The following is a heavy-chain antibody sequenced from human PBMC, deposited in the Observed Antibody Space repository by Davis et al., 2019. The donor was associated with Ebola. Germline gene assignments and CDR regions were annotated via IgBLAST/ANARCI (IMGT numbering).Heavy chain of an antibody. D-gene: IGHD1-26*01. CDR1: GFTFSSYA. CDR3: TSTLGALDY. Sequence: GESLKISCAASGFTFSSYAMSWVRQAPGKGLEWVSAISGSGGSTYYADSVKGRFTISRDNSKNTLYLQMISLKTEDTAVYYCTSTLGALDYWGQGTLVTVSS. CDR2: ISGSGGST. V-gene: IGHV3-23*01. J-gene: IGHJ4*02.